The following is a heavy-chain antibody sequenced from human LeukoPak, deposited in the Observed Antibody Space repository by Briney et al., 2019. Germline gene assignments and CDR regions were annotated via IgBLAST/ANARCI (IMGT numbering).Heavy chain of an antibody. D-gene: IGHD6-6*01. CDR2: INPRSGGT. V-gene: IGHV1-2*06. J-gene: IGHJ5*02. Sequence: ASVKVSCKASGFTFIDYYMHWVRQAPGQGLEWMGRINPRSGGTNYAQKFQDRVTMTRDTSISTAYMELSRLKFDGTAVFYCARGSISSGDWFDPWGQGTLVTVSS. CDR3: ARGSISSGDWFDP. CDR1: GFTFIDYY.